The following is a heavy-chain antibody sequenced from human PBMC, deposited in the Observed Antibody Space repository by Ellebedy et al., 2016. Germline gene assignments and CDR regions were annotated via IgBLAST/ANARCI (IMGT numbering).Heavy chain of an antibody. J-gene: IGHJ5*02. D-gene: IGHD3-10*01. Sequence: SETLSLTXAVSGDSISSGGYSWTWIRQPPGKGLEWIGYIYYSGSTYYNPSLKSRVTMSVDRSKNQFSLQLSSVTAADTAVYYCARGHYYGLGTWRGNSFDPWGQGTLVTVSS. CDR2: IYYSGST. CDR3: ARGHYYGLGTWRGNSFDP. CDR1: GDSISSGGYS. V-gene: IGHV4-30-2*01.